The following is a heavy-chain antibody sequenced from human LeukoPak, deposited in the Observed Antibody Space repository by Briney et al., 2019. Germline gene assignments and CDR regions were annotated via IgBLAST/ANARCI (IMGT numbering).Heavy chain of an antibody. J-gene: IGHJ3*02. CDR3: ARDLWATYYYDSSGPLSAFDI. CDR1: GFTFSSYS. D-gene: IGHD3-22*01. CDR2: ISSSSSTI. V-gene: IGHV3-48*02. Sequence: PGGSLRLSCAASGFTFSSYSMNWVRQAPGKGLEWVSYISSSSSTIYYADSVKGRFTISRDNAKNSLYLQMNSLRDEDTAVYYCARDLWATYYYDSSGPLSAFDIWGQGTMVTVSS.